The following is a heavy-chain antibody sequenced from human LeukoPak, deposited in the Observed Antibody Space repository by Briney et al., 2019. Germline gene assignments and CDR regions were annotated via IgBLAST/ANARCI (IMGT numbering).Heavy chain of an antibody. CDR3: ATGVRFLEWLPLEY. D-gene: IGHD3-3*01. Sequence: ASVKVSCKASGGTFSSYAISWVRQAPGQGLEWMGRIIPILGIANYAQKFQGRVTITADKSTSAAYMELSSLRSEDTAVYYCATGVRFLEWLPLEYWGQGTLVTVSS. J-gene: IGHJ4*02. V-gene: IGHV1-69*04. CDR1: GGTFSSYA. CDR2: IIPILGIA.